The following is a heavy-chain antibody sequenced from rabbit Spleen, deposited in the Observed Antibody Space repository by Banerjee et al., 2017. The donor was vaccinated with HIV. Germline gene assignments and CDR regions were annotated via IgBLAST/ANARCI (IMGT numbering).Heavy chain of an antibody. CDR1: GFSFSDKAV. Sequence: QEQLVESGGGLVTPGESLKLSCTASGFSFSDKAVMCWVRQAPGKGLEWITCINMVTGKSVYASWAKGRFIMSRTSSTKVTLQMTSLTAADTAIHFCARNRGLGGYNYAADLWGPGTLVTVS. CDR2: INMVTGKS. D-gene: IGHD6-1*01. CDR3: ARNRGLGGYNYAADL. J-gene: IGHJ4*01. V-gene: IGHV1S45*01.